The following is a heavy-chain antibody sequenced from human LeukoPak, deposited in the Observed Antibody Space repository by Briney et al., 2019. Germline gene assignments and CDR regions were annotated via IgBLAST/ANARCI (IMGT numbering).Heavy chain of an antibody. J-gene: IGHJ3*02. Sequence: GRSLRLSCAASGFTFSSYGMHWVRQAPGKGLEWVAVISYDGSNKYYADSVKGRFTISRDNSKNTLYLQMNSLRAEDTAVYYCAKVRYYYDSSGRNAFDIWGQGTVVTVSS. CDR2: ISYDGSNK. V-gene: IGHV3-30*18. CDR1: GFTFSSYG. D-gene: IGHD3-22*01. CDR3: AKVRYYYDSSGRNAFDI.